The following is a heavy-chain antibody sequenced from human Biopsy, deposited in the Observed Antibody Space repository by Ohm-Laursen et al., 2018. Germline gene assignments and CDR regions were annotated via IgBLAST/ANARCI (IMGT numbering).Heavy chain of an antibody. CDR2: MNPDSGNT. V-gene: IGHV1-8*01. Sequence: ASVKVSCKTSGYPFTFYEINWVRQATGQGLEWLGWMNPDSGNTGSAQKFHDRVTMTMNTSINTAYLGLSSLRSEDTAVYYCARFDNGFDKWGQGALVTVSS. J-gene: IGHJ4*02. CDR1: GYPFTFYE. D-gene: IGHD2-8*01. CDR3: ARFDNGFDK.